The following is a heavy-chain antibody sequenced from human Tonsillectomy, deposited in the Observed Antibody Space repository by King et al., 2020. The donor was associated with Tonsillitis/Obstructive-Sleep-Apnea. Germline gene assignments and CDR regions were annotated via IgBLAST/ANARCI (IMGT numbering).Heavy chain of an antibody. D-gene: IGHD5-18*01. Sequence: VQLVESGGGLVKPGGSLRLSCAASGFTFSSYGMNWVRQAPGKGLEWVSSISSSSSYIYYADSVKGRFTISRDNAKNSLYLQMNSLRAEDTAVYYCARDGYSYGISLDYWGQGTLVTVSS. V-gene: IGHV3-21*01. CDR2: ISSSSSYI. CDR3: ARDGYSYGISLDY. CDR1: GFTFSSYG. J-gene: IGHJ4*02.